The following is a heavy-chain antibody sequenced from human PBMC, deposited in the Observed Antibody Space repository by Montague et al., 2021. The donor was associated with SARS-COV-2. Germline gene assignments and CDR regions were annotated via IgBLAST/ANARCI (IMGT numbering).Heavy chain of an antibody. CDR3: ARESGFGDHGNAFDI. CDR1: GFTFTSYG. Sequence: SLRLSCAASGFTFTSYGMHWVRQAPGKGLEWAAVIWYDGSNKYYADSVKGRFTISRDNSKNTLYLQMNSLRAEDTAVYYCARESGFGDHGNAFDIGGQGTMVTVSS. J-gene: IGHJ3*02. D-gene: IGHD4-17*01. CDR2: IWYDGSNK. V-gene: IGHV3-33*01.